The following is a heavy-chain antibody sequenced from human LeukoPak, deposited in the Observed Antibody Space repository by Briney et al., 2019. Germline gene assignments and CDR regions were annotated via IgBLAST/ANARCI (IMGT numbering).Heavy chain of an antibody. D-gene: IGHD3-10*01. CDR3: ASSPVLLWFGELHPVFDY. J-gene: IGHJ4*02. V-gene: IGHV4-34*01. CDR2: INHSGST. CDR1: GGSFSGYY. Sequence: PSETLSLTCAVYGGSFSGYYWSWIRQPPGKGLEWIGEINHSGSTNYNPSLKSRVTISVDTSKNQFSLKLSSVTAADTAVYCCASSPVLLWFGELHPVFDYWGQGTLVTVSS.